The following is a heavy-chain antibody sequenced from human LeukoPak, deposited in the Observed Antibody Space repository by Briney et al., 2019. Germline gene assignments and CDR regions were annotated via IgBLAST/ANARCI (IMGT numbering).Heavy chain of an antibody. CDR1: GFIFSNFG. D-gene: IGHD2-15*01. Sequence: GGSLRLSCAASGFIFSNFGMTWVRQAPGKGLEWVSTTSAGGEDKHYADSVKGRFTISRDNSKNTLYLQMNTLRAEGTALYYCAKDVGFCSGDSCSFFDYWGQGDLVTVSS. CDR2: TSAGGEDK. V-gene: IGHV3-23*01. CDR3: AKDVGFCSGDSCSFFDY. J-gene: IGHJ4*02.